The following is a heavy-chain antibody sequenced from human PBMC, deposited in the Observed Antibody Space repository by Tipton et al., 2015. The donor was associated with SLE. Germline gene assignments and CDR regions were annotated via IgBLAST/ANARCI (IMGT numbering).Heavy chain of an antibody. CDR3: ARDLSGWPIDY. CDR2: ISYDGSNK. J-gene: IGHJ4*02. D-gene: IGHD6-19*01. CDR1: GFTFSSYS. Sequence: SLRLSCAASGFTFSSYSMNWVRQAPGKGLEWVAVISYDGSNKYYADSVKGRFTISRDSSKNTLYLQMNSLRAEDTAVYYCARDLSGWPIDYWGQGTLVTVSS. V-gene: IGHV3-30*03.